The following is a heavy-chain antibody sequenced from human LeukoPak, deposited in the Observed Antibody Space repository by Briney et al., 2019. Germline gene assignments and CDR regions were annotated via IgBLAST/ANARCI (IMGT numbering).Heavy chain of an antibody. Sequence: GGSLRLSCAASGFTFSSYAMHWVRQAPGKGLEWVAVISYDGSNKYYADSVKGRFTISRDNSKNTLYLQMNSLRAEVTAVYYCARSEILDYWGQGTLVTVSS. CDR3: ARSEILDY. CDR2: ISYDGSNK. V-gene: IGHV3-30-3*01. J-gene: IGHJ4*02. CDR1: GFTFSSYA.